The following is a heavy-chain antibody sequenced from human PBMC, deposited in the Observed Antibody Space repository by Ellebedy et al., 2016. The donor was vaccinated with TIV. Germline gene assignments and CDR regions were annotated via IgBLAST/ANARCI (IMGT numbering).Heavy chain of an antibody. CDR3: VRARPYCGGDCYSFGN. CDR2: TNNDGGTT. V-gene: IGHV3-74*01. D-gene: IGHD2-21*02. CDR1: GFIFSSYA. J-gene: IGHJ4*02. Sequence: GGSLRLXXAASGFIFSSYAMYWVRQAPGKGLVWVSRTNNDGGTTNYADSVKGRFTISRDNAKNTLYLQMNSLRAEDTAVYYCVRARPYCGGDCYSFGNWGQGSLVTVSS.